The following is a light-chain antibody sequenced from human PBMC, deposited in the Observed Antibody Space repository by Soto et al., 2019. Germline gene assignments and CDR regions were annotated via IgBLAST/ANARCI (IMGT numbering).Light chain of an antibody. CDR1: QDISNY. J-gene: IGKJ1*01. CDR3: QQSYSTPIT. CDR2: AAS. Sequence: DIQMTQSPSSLSASVGDRVTITCQASQDISNYLNWYQQKPGKAPKLLIYAASSLQSGVPSRFSGSGSGTDFTLTISSLQPEDFATYYCQQSYSTPITFGQGTKV. V-gene: IGKV1-39*01.